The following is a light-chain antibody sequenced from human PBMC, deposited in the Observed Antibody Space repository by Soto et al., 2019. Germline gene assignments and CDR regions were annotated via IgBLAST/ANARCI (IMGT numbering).Light chain of an antibody. J-gene: IGLJ3*02. Sequence: QSVLTQPPSVSAAPGQKVTISCSGSSSNIGDNYVSWYQQLPGTAPKLLIYDNNEVPSGIPDRFSGSKSGTSATLGITGLQTGDEADYYCGTWDSSLGVGVFGGGTKLTVL. CDR3: GTWDSSLGVGV. CDR1: SSNIGDNY. V-gene: IGLV1-51*01. CDR2: DNN.